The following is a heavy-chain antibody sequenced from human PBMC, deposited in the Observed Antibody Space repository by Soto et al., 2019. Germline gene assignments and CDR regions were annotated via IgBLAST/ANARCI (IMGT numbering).Heavy chain of an antibody. D-gene: IGHD3-3*01. V-gene: IGHV4-39*01. CDR2: IYYSGST. Sequence: SETLSLTCTVSGGSISSSSYYWVWIRQPPGKGLEWIGSIYYSGSTYYNPSLKSRVTISVDTSKNQFSLKLSSVTAADTAVYYCARQQVLRFLEWLLPTPYGMDVWGQGTTVTVSS. J-gene: IGHJ6*02. CDR1: GGSISSSSYY. CDR3: ARQQVLRFLEWLLPTPYGMDV.